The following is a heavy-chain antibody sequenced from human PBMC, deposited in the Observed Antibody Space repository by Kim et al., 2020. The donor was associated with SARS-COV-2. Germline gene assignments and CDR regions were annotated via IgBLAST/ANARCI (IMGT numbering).Heavy chain of an antibody. J-gene: IGHJ4*02. Sequence: GGSLRLSCAASGFTFSSYSMNWVRQAPGKGLEWVSSISSSSSYIYYADSVKGRFTISRDNAKNSLYLQMNSLRAEDTAVYYCARDGGLGYCSSTSCYTYWGQGTLVTVSS. D-gene: IGHD2-2*02. V-gene: IGHV3-21*01. CDR2: ISSSSSYI. CDR3: ARDGGLGYCSSTSCYTY. CDR1: GFTFSSYS.